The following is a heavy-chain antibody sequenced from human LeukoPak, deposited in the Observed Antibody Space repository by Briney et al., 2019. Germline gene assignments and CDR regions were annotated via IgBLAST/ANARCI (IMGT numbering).Heavy chain of an antibody. CDR2: IYSGGST. D-gene: IGHD3-10*01. CDR3: ARESGSYSPFDY. J-gene: IGHJ4*02. V-gene: IGHV3-66*01. Sequence: GGSLRLSCAASGFTVSSNYMSWVRQAPGEGLEWVSVIYSGGSTYYADSVKGRFTISRDNSKNTLYLQMNSLRAEDTAVYYCARESGSYSPFDYWGQGTLVTVSS. CDR1: GFTVSSNY.